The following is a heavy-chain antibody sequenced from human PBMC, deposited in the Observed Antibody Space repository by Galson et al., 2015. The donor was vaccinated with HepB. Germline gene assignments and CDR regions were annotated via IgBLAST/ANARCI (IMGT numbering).Heavy chain of an antibody. CDR3: ARDPVGLIVIVMPWGPYFDH. J-gene: IGHJ4*02. D-gene: IGHD2-21*01. CDR1: GFTFNNYA. Sequence: SLRLSCAASGFTFNNYAMHWVRQAPGKGLEWVAFISFDGKKRYYADSVRGRFTISRDNSKNTLYLQLNSLRPEDTAVYYCARDPVGLIVIVMPWGPYFDHWGQGTLDTVSS. CDR2: ISFDGKKR. V-gene: IGHV3-30*04.